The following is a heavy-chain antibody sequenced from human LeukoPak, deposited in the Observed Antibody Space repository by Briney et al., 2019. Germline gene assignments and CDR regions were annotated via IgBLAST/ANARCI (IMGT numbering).Heavy chain of an antibody. J-gene: IGHJ4*02. D-gene: IGHD3-9*01. V-gene: IGHV3-23*01. CDR1: GFTLSSYA. CDR2: ISVSGNT. Sequence: PGGSLRLSCAASGFTLSSYAMSWVRQGPGKGLEWVSAISVSGNTYHADSVKGRFTISRDSYKNTLYLQMNSLRAEDTAVYYCAGTYDILTGYDLWGQGTLVTVSS. CDR3: AGTYDILTGYDL.